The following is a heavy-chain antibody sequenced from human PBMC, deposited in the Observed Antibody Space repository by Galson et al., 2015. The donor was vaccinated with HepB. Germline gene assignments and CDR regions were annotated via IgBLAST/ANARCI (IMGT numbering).Heavy chain of an antibody. V-gene: IGHV1-8*01. J-gene: IGHJ6*03. CDR2: MNPNSGNT. D-gene: IGHD1-26*01. Sequence: SVKVSCKASGYTFTSYDINWVRQATGQGLEWMGWMNPNSGNTGYAQKFQGRVTMTRNTSISTAYMELSSLRSEDTAVYYCAKQGGATWHYYYYYMDVWGKGTTVTVSS. CDR3: AKQGGATWHYYYYYMDV. CDR1: GYTFTSYD.